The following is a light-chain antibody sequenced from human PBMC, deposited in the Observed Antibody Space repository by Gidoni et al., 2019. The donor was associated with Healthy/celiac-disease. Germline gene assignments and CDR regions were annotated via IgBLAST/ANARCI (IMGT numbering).Light chain of an antibody. V-gene: IGKV1-33*01. Sequence: DIKMTQSPSSLSASVGDRVTITCQASHDISNYLNWYQQKPGKAPKLLIYDASNLETGVPSRFSGSGSGTDFTFTISSLQPEDIATYYCQQYDNLPLTFXGXTKVEIK. CDR2: DAS. J-gene: IGKJ4*01. CDR3: QQYDNLPLT. CDR1: HDISNY.